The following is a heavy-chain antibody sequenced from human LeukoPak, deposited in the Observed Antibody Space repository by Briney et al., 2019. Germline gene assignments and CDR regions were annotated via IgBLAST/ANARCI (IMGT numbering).Heavy chain of an antibody. CDR1: GLTLSGYG. CDR2: IRYDGTNK. Sequence: GGSLRLSCVASGLTLSGYGMNWVRQAPGKGLEWVAFIRYDGTNKNYADSVKGRFTISRDNSKNTLYLQMNSLRVEDTAVYYCAKARTRGYSYGSFDYWGQGTLVTVSS. CDR3: AKARTRGYSYGSFDY. D-gene: IGHD5-18*01. J-gene: IGHJ4*02. V-gene: IGHV3-30*02.